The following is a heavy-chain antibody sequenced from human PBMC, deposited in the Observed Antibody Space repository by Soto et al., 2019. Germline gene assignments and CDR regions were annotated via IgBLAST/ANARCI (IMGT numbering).Heavy chain of an antibody. CDR3: ARNGSYYDFWSGYYFGGCMDV. Sequence: QVQLQQWGAGLLKPSETLSLTCAVYGGSFSGYYWSWIRQPPGKGLEWIGEINHSGSTNYNPSLKSRVTISVDTSKNQCSLKLSSVTAADTAVYYCARNGSYYDFWSGYYFGGCMDVWGQGTTVTVSS. CDR2: INHSGST. V-gene: IGHV4-34*01. D-gene: IGHD3-3*01. CDR1: GGSFSGYY. J-gene: IGHJ6*02.